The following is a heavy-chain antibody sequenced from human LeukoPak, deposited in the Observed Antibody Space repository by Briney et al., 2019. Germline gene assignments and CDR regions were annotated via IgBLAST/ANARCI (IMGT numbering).Heavy chain of an antibody. D-gene: IGHD6-13*01. CDR3: ARDSSSWYDPRPVHWFDP. J-gene: IGHJ5*02. Sequence: AASVKVSCKASGYTFTSYDINWVRQATGQGLEWMGWMNPNSGNTGYAQKFEGRVTITRNTSISTAYMELSSLRSEDTAVYYCARDSSSWYDPRPVHWFDPWGQGTLVTVSS. CDR2: MNPNSGNT. V-gene: IGHV1-8*03. CDR1: GYTFTSYD.